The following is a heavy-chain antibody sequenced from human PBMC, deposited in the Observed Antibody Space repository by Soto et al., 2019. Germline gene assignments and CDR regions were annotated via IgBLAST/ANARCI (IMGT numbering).Heavy chain of an antibody. CDR1: GFTFIRYW. V-gene: IGHV3-7*02. J-gene: IGHJ4*02. CDR2: IKQDGSEQ. CDR3: ATSRSFDY. D-gene: IGHD3-10*01. Sequence: AGSLSLSCAASGFTFIRYWMSWVRQVPGKGLEWVANIKQDGSEQYYVDSVMGRFTISRDNAKNSLYLQMNSLRAEDTAVYYCATSRSFDYWGQGALVTVSS.